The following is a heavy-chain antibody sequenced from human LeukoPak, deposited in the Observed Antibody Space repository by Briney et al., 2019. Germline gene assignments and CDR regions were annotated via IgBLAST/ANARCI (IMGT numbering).Heavy chain of an antibody. CDR2: ISNSGDST. CDR1: GFIFSSNA. V-gene: IGHV3-23*01. Sequence: GGSLRLSCAASGFIFSSNAMSWVRQAPGKGLEWVSGISNSGDSTYYADSVKGRFTISRDNSKNTLYLQMNTLRAEDTAVYYCARGTAGYHSSYFDYWGQGTLVTVSS. D-gene: IGHD3-16*02. CDR3: ARGTAGYHSSYFDY. J-gene: IGHJ4*02.